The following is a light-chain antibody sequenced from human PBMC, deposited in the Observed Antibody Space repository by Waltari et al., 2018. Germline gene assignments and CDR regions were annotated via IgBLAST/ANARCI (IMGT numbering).Light chain of an antibody. V-gene: IGLV2-18*02. CDR1: TSDVGRYNR. CDR2: EVR. Sequence: QSALTQPPSVSGSPGQSVTISCTGTTSDVGRYNRVSWYQQAPGTPPKLLISEVRNRPSGVPDRFSGSKSDNTASLTISGLQAEDEADYYCSSYTSSITYVFGTGTKVTVL. J-gene: IGLJ1*01. CDR3: SSYTSSITYV.